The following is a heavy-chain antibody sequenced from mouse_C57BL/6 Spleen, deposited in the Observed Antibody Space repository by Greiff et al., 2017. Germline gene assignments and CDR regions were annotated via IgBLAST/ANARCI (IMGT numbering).Heavy chain of an antibody. CDR2: ISSGSSTI. J-gene: IGHJ3*01. V-gene: IGHV5-17*01. CDR1: GFTFSDYG. D-gene: IGHD2-1*01. CDR3: AREDYGTPWFAY. Sequence: EVQLQESGGGLVKPGGSLKLSCAASGFTFSDYGMHWVRQAPEKGLEWVAYISSGSSTIYYADTVKGRFTISRDNAKNTLFLQMTSLRSEDTAMYYCAREDYGTPWFAYWGQGTLVTVSA.